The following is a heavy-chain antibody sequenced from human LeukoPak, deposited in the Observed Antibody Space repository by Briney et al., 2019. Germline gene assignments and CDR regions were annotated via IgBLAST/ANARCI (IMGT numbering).Heavy chain of an antibody. V-gene: IGHV1-69*13. J-gene: IGHJ4*02. CDR3: ARDRKGLSDY. CDR2: VIPIFGTA. Sequence: SVKVSCKASGGTFSSYAISWVRQAPGQGLEWMGGVIPIFGTANYAQKFQGRVTITADESTSTAYMELRSLRSDDTAIYYCARDRKGLSDYWGQGTLVTVSS. CDR1: GGTFSSYA.